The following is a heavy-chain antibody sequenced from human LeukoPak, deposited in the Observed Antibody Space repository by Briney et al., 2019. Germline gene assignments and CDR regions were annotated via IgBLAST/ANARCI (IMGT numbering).Heavy chain of an antibody. J-gene: IGHJ4*02. CDR1: GFTFSSYA. CDR3: AKEGDIVVVPAATFDY. Sequence: GGSLRLSCAASGFTFSSYAMSWVRQAPGKGLEWVSAISGSGGSTYYADSVKGRFTISRDNSKNTPYLQMNSLRAEDTAVYYCAKEGDIVVVPAATFDYWGQGTLVTVSS. V-gene: IGHV3-23*01. D-gene: IGHD2-2*01. CDR2: ISGSGGST.